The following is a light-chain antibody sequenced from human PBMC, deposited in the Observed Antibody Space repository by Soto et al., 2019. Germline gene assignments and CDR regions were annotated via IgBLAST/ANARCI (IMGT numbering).Light chain of an antibody. J-gene: IGLJ3*02. CDR1: TNDLRNYNL. Sequence: QSALTQPASVSGSPGQSITISCTGTTNDLRNYNLVSWYQHHPGKAPKLLIYEGNERPSGVSNRFSGSKSGSSASLTISGLQAGDEADYYCCSYASSTWVFGGGTKVTVL. CDR2: EGN. CDR3: CSYASSTWV. V-gene: IGLV2-23*01.